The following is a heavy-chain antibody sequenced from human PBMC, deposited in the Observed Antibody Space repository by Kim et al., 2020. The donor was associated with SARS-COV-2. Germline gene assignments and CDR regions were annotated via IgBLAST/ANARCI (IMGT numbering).Heavy chain of an antibody. Sequence: ASVKVSCKASGYTFTSYGISWVRQAPGQGLEWMGWISAYNGNTNYAQKLQGRVTMTTDTSTSTAYMELRSLRSDDTAVYYCARDLDLLAYCGGDCYTLDYWGQGTLVTVSS. CDR2: ISAYNGNT. CDR1: GYTFTSYG. V-gene: IGHV1-18*04. CDR3: ARDLDLLAYCGGDCYTLDY. J-gene: IGHJ4*02. D-gene: IGHD2-21*02.